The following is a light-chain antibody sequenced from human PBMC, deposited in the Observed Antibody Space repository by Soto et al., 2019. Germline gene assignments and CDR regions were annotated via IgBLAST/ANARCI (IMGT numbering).Light chain of an antibody. Sequence: EIGMTQSPATLSLSPGERATLSFRASQSVSSNLAWYQQKPGQAPRLLIYGASRRAAGIPARFSGSGSGTDFTLTISSLEPEDFAVYYCQQRSDWLTFGGGTKVDI. CDR3: QQRSDWLT. CDR2: GAS. CDR1: QSVSSN. V-gene: IGKV3-11*01. J-gene: IGKJ4*01.